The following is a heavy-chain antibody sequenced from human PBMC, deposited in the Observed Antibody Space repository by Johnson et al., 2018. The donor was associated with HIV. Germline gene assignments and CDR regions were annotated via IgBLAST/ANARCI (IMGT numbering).Heavy chain of an antibody. CDR3: AREDLLTLTTTGAFDV. V-gene: IGHV3-7*05. Sequence: VQLVESGGGLVQPGGSLRLSCAASGFTFSSYWMSWVRQAPGKGLEWVANIKQDGSEKYYVDSVKGRFTISRDNAKNSLYLQMNSLRAEDTAVYYCAREDLLTLTTTGAFDVWGHGTMVTVSS. J-gene: IGHJ3*01. CDR1: GFTFSSYW. D-gene: IGHD1-26*01. CDR2: IKQDGSEK.